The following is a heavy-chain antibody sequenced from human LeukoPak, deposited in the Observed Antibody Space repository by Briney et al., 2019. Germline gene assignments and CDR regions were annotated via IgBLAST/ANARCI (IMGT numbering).Heavy chain of an antibody. CDR1: GVTFSSYG. CDR3: AKDRLHIAVAGTMPFDY. CDR2: ISYDGSNK. D-gene: IGHD6-19*01. J-gene: IGHJ4*02. Sequence: GGSLRLSCVASGVTFSSYGMHWVRQAPGKGLEWVAVISYDGSNKYYADSVKGRFTISRDNSKNTLYLQMNSLRAEDTAVYYCAKDRLHIAVAGTMPFDYWGQGTLVTVSS. V-gene: IGHV3-30*18.